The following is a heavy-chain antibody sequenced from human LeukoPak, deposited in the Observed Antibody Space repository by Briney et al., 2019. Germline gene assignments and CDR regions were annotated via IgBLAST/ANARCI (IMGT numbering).Heavy chain of an antibody. CDR3: ATGEQRFLEWLMALDY. CDR2: ISWNSGSI. Sequence: GGSLRLSCAASGFTFDDYAMHWVRQAPGKGLEWVSGISWNSGSIGYADSVKGRFTISRDNAKNSLYLQMNSLRAEDTAVYYCATGEQRFLEWLMALDYWGQGTLVTVSS. V-gene: IGHV3-9*01. J-gene: IGHJ4*02. CDR1: GFTFDDYA. D-gene: IGHD3-3*01.